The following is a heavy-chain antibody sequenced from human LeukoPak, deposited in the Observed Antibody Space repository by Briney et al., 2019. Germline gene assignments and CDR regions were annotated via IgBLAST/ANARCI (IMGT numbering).Heavy chain of an antibody. D-gene: IGHD6-19*01. J-gene: IGHJ4*02. CDR1: GFTFSSYG. CDR2: ISYDGSNK. Sequence: PGRSLRLSCAASGFTFSSYGMHWDRQDPGKGLEWVAVISYDGSNKYYANSGKGRFTISRDNSKNTMYLQMNSLRGEDTAVYYCAKDRHSSGWPRRLEYYFDYWGQGTLVTVSS. CDR3: AKDRHSSGWPRRLEYYFDY. V-gene: IGHV3-30*18.